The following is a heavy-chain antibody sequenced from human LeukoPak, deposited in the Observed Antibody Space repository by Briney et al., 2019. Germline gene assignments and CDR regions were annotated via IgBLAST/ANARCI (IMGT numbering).Heavy chain of an antibody. D-gene: IGHD3-16*01. CDR3: AKDRGGGYYYMDV. V-gene: IGHV3-30*02. CDR2: IRFDGSNK. CDR1: GFTFSSFG. J-gene: IGHJ6*03. Sequence: SGGSLRLSCGASGFTFSSFGMHWVRQAPGKGLEWVAFIRFDGSNKYYADSVKGRFTISRDNSKNTLYLQMNSLRAEDTAVYYCAKDRGGGYYYMDVWGNGTTVTIS.